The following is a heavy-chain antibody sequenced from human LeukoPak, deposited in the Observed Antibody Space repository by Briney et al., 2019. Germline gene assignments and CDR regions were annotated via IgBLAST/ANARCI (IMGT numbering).Heavy chain of an antibody. CDR3: AMGGIAAAGISY. D-gene: IGHD6-13*01. Sequence: GGSLRLSCAASGLTFSSYSMNWVRQAPGKGLEWVSSISSSSSYIYYADSVKGRFTISRDNAKNSLYLQMNSLRAEDTAVYYCAMGGIAAAGISYWGQGTLVTVSS. V-gene: IGHV3-21*01. CDR1: GLTFSSYS. CDR2: ISSSSSYI. J-gene: IGHJ4*02.